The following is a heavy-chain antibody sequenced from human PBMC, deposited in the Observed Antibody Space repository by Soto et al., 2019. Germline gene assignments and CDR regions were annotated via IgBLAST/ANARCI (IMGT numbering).Heavy chain of an antibody. CDR3: TRDNLEVKRQLVLQYYYYYYGMDV. Sequence: GGSLRLSCAASGFTFSSYAMHWVRQAPGKGLEWVAAISYDGSNKYYADSMKGWFTICRDNSKNTLYLQMNSLRAEDAAVYYCTRDNLEVKRQLVLQYYYYYYGMDVWGQGTTVTVSS. J-gene: IGHJ6*02. D-gene: IGHD6-6*01. CDR2: ISYDGSNK. CDR1: GFTFSSYA. V-gene: IGHV3-30-3*01.